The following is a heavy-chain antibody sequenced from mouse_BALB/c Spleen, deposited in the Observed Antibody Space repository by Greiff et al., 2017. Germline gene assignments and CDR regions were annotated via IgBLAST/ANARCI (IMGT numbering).Heavy chain of an antibody. Sequence: EVNVVESGGGLVKPGGSLKLSCAASGFTFSSYTMSWVRQTPEKRLEWVATISSGGSYTYYPDSVKGRFTISRDNAKNTLYLQMSSLKSEDTAMYYCTRDGNYRYGDAMDYWGQGTAVTVSS. V-gene: IGHV5-6-4*01. J-gene: IGHJ4*01. CDR2: ISSGGSYT. CDR3: TRDGNYRYGDAMDY. D-gene: IGHD2-14*01. CDR1: GFTFSSYT.